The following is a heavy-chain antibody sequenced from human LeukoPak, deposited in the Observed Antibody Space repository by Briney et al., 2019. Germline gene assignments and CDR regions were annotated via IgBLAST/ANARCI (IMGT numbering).Heavy chain of an antibody. D-gene: IGHD1-26*01. CDR2: IYHNGST. CDR1: GGSISSGGYY. V-gene: IGHV4-30-2*01. Sequence: PSETLSLTCTVSGGSISSGGYYWSWIRQPPGKGLEWIGYIYHNGSTYYNPSLKSRVTISVDRSKNQFSLKLSSVTAADTAVYYCAREKGWELLRGAFDIWGQGTMVTVSS. CDR3: AREKGWELLRGAFDI. J-gene: IGHJ3*02.